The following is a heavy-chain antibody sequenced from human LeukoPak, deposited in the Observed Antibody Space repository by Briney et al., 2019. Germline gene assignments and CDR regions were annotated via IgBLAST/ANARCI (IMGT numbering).Heavy chain of an antibody. CDR2: IYHSGST. CDR3: ARESSLWGSYRHDAFDI. J-gene: IGHJ3*02. V-gene: IGHV4-30-2*01. CDR1: GGSISSGGYY. Sequence: PSETLSLTCTVSGGSISSGGYYWSWIRQPPGKGLEWIGYIYHSGSTYYNPSLKSRVTISVDRSKNQFSLKLSSVTAADTAVYYCARESSLWGSYRHDAFDIWGQGTMVTVSS. D-gene: IGHD3-16*02.